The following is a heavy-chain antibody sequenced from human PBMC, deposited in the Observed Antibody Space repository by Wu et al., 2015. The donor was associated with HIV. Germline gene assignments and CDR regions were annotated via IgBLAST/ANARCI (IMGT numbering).Heavy chain of an antibody. CDR1: GNTFNA. CDR3: ATPRSPGFSSAWPTYFDY. Sequence: QVQLVQSGAEVKKPGSSVKISCKASGNTFNAIIWVRQAPGQGLEWMGGIIPLFGTRDYAQIFQGRLTITTDESTSTAYMSLSGLKSDDTAVYYCATPRSPGFSSAWPTYFDYWGQGTLVTVSS. J-gene: IGHJ4*02. CDR2: IIPLFGTR. V-gene: IGHV1-69*05. D-gene: IGHD6-19*01.